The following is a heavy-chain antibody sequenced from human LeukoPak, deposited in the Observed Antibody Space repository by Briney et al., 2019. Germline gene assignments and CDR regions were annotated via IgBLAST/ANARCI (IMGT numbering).Heavy chain of an antibody. D-gene: IGHD3-10*01. J-gene: IGHJ4*02. CDR1: GASMRNFY. CDR3: ARGLSSTRRESDY. V-gene: IGHV4-59*01. Sequence: SDTLSLTCSVSGASMRNFYWSWIRQPPGEGLEWIGYIDYTGSTSYNPSLKSRVTISIETSKNQFSLRLNSVAAADTAVYFCARGLSSTRRESDYWGQGTLVTVSS. CDR2: IDYTGST.